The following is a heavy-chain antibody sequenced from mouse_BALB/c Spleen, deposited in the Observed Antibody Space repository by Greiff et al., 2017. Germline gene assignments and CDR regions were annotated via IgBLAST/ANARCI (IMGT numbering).Heavy chain of an antibody. J-gene: IGHJ4*01. CDR1: GFTFSSYT. D-gene: IGHD2-4*01. V-gene: IGHV5-12-2*01. CDR2: ISNGGGST. Sequence: DVMLVESGGGLVQPGGSLKLSCAASGFTFSSYTMSWVRQTPEKRLEWVAYISNGGGSTYYPDTVKGRFTISRDNAKNTLYLQMSSLKSEDTAMYYCARDDYPYAMDYWGQGTSVTVSS. CDR3: ARDDYPYAMDY.